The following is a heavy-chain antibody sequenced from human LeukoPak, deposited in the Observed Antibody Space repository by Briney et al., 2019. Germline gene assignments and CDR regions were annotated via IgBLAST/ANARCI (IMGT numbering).Heavy chain of an antibody. V-gene: IGHV1-2*02. CDR1: GYTLTSYD. Sequence: ASVKVSCKASGYTLTSYDINWVRQAPGQGLEWMGWINPNSGGTNYAQKFQGRVTMTRDTSISTAYMELSRLRSDDTAVYYCARDPRSLGYDSSGYPSYYYYYYMDVWGKGTTVTVSS. CDR2: INPNSGGT. J-gene: IGHJ6*03. CDR3: ARDPRSLGYDSSGYPSYYYYYYMDV. D-gene: IGHD3-22*01.